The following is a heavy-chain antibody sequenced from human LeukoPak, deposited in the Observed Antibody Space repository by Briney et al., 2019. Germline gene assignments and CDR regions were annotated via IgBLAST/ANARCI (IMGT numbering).Heavy chain of an antibody. Sequence: GGSLRLSCAASGFTFSSYAMHWVRQAPGKGLEWVAVISYDGSNKYYADSVKDRFTISRDNSKNTLYLQMNSLRAEDTAVYYCARDRGYRWGNFWSGYYSDYWGQGTLVTVSS. CDR3: ARDRGYRWGNFWSGYYSDY. CDR2: ISYDGSNK. J-gene: IGHJ4*02. D-gene: IGHD3-3*01. V-gene: IGHV3-30*04. CDR1: GFTFSSYA.